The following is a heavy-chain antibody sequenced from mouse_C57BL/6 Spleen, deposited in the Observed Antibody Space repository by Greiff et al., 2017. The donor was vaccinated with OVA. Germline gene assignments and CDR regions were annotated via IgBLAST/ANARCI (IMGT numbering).Heavy chain of an antibody. V-gene: IGHV1-59*01. Sequence: QVQLQQPGAELVRPGTSVKLSCKASGYTFTSYWMHWVKQRPGQGLEWIGAIDPSDSYTNYNQKFKGKATLTVDTSSSTAYMQLSSLTSEDSAVYYCARSSCYGSNYDWYFDVWGTGTTVTVSS. CDR1: GYTFTSYW. D-gene: IGHD1-1*01. CDR3: ARSSCYGSNYDWYFDV. CDR2: IDPSDSYT. J-gene: IGHJ1*03.